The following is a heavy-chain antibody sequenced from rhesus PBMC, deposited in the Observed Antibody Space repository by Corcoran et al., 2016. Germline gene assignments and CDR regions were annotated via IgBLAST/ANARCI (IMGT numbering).Heavy chain of an antibody. V-gene: IGHV3S5*01. D-gene: IGHD2-21*01. J-gene: IGHJ3*01. Sequence: EVQLVETGGGLVQPGGSLKLSCAASGFTFSSYGMSWVRQAPGKGLEWVSDINSGGGNKYYADSVKDRFNISRDNSKNTLSLQMNSLRAEDTAVYYCAKGEVYCTGSGCYVDAFDFWGQGLRVTVSS. CDR3: AKGEVYCTGSGCYVDAFDF. CDR1: GFTFSSYG. CDR2: INSGGGNK.